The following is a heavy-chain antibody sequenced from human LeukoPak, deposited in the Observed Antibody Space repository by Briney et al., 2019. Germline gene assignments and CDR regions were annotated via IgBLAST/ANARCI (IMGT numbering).Heavy chain of an antibody. Sequence: GASVKVSCKASGYTFTNYDINWVRQATGQGLEWMGWMDPNSGNTGYAQKFQGRVTMTRNTSISTTYMELSGLRSEDTGVYYCARGFSYRMGVWGQGTTVTVSS. CDR1: GYTFTNYD. CDR3: ARGFSYRMGV. CDR2: MDPNSGNT. V-gene: IGHV1-8*01. J-gene: IGHJ6*02.